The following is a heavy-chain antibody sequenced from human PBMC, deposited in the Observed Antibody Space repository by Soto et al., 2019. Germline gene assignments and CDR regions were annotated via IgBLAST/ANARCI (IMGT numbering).Heavy chain of an antibody. CDR3: ARASLGLRGTYYYGMDV. V-gene: IGHV3-48*02. D-gene: IGHD3-16*01. Sequence: PGGSLRLSCAASGFTFSSYSMNWVRQAPGKGLEWVSYISSSSSTIYYADSVKGRFTISRDNAKNSLYLQMNSLRDEDTAVYYCARASLGLRGTYYYGMDVWGQGTTVTVSS. CDR2: ISSSSSTI. J-gene: IGHJ6*02. CDR1: GFTFSSYS.